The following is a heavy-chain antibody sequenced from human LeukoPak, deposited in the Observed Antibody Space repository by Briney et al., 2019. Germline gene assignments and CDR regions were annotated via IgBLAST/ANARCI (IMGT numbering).Heavy chain of an antibody. Sequence: ASVKVSCKASGYTFTSYGISWVRQAPGQGLEWMGWISAYNGNTNYAQKLQGRVTMTTDTSTSTAYMELGSLRSEDTAVYYCARSGYSSGWHADVDYWGQGTLVTVSS. CDR3: ARSGYSSGWHADVDY. CDR1: GYTFTSYG. CDR2: ISAYNGNT. D-gene: IGHD6-19*01. V-gene: IGHV1-18*01. J-gene: IGHJ4*02.